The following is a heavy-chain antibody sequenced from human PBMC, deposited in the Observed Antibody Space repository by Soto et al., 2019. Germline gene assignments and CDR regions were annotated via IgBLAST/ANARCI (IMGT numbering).Heavy chain of an antibody. Sequence: EVQLVESGGGLVKPGGSLRLSCAASGFTFRSFTMNWVRQAPGKGLEWVSTISSNSAYIYYTDALRGRFTISRDNAKNSQHLQMNSLRAEDTAVYYCTRDASRDSSARGWFDPWGPGNLVTVSS. CDR2: ISSNSAYI. J-gene: IGHJ5*02. V-gene: IGHV3-21*02. CDR1: GFTFRSFT. D-gene: IGHD6-13*01. CDR3: TRDASRDSSARGWFDP.